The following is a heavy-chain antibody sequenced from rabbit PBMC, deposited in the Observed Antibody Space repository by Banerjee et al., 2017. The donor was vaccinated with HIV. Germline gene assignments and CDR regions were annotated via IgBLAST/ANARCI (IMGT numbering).Heavy chain of an antibody. D-gene: IGHD1-1*01. CDR1: GFSFSDRDV. CDR3: ARDLVAVIGWNFNL. V-gene: IGHV1S45*01. CDR2: INTSDGDT. J-gene: IGHJ4*01. Sequence: QEQLEESGGGLVKPEGSLTLTCKASGFSFSDRDVMCWVRQAPGKGLEWIACINTSDGDTDYANWPKGRFTISKASSTTVTLQMTSLTAADTATYFCARDLVAVIGWNFNLWGPGTLVTVS.